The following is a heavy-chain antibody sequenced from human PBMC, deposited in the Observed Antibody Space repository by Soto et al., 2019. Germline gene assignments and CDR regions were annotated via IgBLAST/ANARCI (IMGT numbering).Heavy chain of an antibody. CDR2: ITSKKYGATP. Sequence: PGGSLRLSCITSGFAFGDFAMIWFRQAPGKGLECVGFITSKKYGATPQYAASVRGRFSISRDDSRGVAYLQMNDLKADDTAVYYCSRLPPDRYSVYFFPFDVWGRGTSVTVSS. J-gene: IGHJ6*01. D-gene: IGHD5-18*01. V-gene: IGHV3-49*03. CDR1: GFAFGDFA. CDR3: SRLPPDRYSVYFFPFDV.